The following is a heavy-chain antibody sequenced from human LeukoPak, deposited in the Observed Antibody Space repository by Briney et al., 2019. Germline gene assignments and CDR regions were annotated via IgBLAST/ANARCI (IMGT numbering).Heavy chain of an antibody. CDR2: ISAYNGNT. V-gene: IGHV1-18*01. CDR1: GYTFTSYG. D-gene: IGHD5-18*01. J-gene: IGHJ4*02. CDR3: ARRGYSYGYDY. Sequence: ASVKVSCKASGYTFTSYGISWVRQAPGQGLEWMGWISAYNGNTNYAQKLQGRVTMTTDTSTSTVYTEPSSLGSEDTAVYYCARRGYSYGYDYWGQGTLVTVSS.